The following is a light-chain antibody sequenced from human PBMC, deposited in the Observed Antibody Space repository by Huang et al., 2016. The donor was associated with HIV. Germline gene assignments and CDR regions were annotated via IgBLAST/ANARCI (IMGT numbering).Light chain of an antibody. CDR3: QQYDNWPPLT. Sequence: EIAMTQSPATLSVSPGERATLSCRASQSVRSNLAWYQQKPGQAPRLLIYGASTRPTGIAARCSGSGSGTEITLTISSLQSEDFAVYYCQQYDNWPPLTFGGGTKVEI. CDR1: QSVRSN. CDR2: GAS. V-gene: IGKV3-15*01. J-gene: IGKJ4*01.